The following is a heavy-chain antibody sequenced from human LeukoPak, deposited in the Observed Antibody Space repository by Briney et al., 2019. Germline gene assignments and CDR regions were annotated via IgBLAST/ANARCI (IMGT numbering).Heavy chain of an antibody. D-gene: IGHD3-22*01. CDR2: IYHSAST. Sequence: PSETLSLTCAVSGGSISSGGYSWSWIRQPPGKGLEWNGYIYHSASTYYNPSLKSRVTISVDRSKNQFSLKLSSVTAADTAVYYCARVIADDSSGYYPYYFDYWGQGTLVTVSS. CDR1: GGSISSGGYS. V-gene: IGHV4-30-2*01. J-gene: IGHJ4*02. CDR3: ARVIADDSSGYYPYYFDY.